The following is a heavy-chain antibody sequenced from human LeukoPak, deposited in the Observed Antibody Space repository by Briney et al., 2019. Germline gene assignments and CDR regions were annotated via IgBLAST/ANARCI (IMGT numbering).Heavy chain of an antibody. D-gene: IGHD6-13*01. Sequence: GGSLRLSCAASGFTFSSYSMNWVRQAPGKGLEWVSSISSSSSYMYYADSVKGRFTISRDNAKNSLYLQMNSLRAEDTAVYYCARDHSWTYYFDYWGQGTLVTVSS. J-gene: IGHJ4*02. CDR1: GFTFSSYS. CDR3: ARDHSWTYYFDY. V-gene: IGHV3-21*01. CDR2: ISSSSSYM.